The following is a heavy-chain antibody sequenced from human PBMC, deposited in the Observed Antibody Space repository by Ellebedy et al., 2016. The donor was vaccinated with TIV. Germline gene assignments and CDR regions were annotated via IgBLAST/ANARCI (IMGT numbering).Heavy chain of an antibody. CDR2: IRQEGDEI. V-gene: IGHV3-7*01. J-gene: IGHJ5*02. CDR1: GFNFRSYW. CDR3: ARRASYGDYAVQVNPWFDP. D-gene: IGHD4-17*01. Sequence: GESLKISCAASGFNFRSYWMTWVRPAPGKGLEWVAKIRQEGDEIYYVESVKGRFTISRDNAKNSLFLQMTSLRVEDTAVYYCARRASYGDYAVQVNPWFDPWGQGTLVTVSS.